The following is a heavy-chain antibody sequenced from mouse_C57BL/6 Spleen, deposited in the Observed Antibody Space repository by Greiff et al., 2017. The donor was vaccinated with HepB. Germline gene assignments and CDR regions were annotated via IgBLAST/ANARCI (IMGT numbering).Heavy chain of an antibody. J-gene: IGHJ2*01. D-gene: IGHD1-1*01. CDR2: IYPGDGDT. CDR1: GYAFSSSW. CDR3: ASYYYGSSYFDY. Sequence: QVQLQQSGPELVKPGASVKISCKASGYAFSSSWMNWVKQRPGKGLEWIGRIYPGDGDTNYNGKFKGKATLTADKSSSTAYMQRSSLTSEDSAVYFCASYYYGSSYFDYWGQGTTLTVSS. V-gene: IGHV1-82*01.